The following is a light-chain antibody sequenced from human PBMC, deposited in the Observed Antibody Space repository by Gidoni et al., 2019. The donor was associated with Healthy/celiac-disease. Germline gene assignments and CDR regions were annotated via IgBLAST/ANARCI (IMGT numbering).Light chain of an antibody. V-gene: IGKV3-20*01. J-gene: IGKJ5*01. CDR3: QQYCSSPVT. CDR1: QSVSSSY. CDR2: GAS. Sequence: GTLSLSPGERATLSCRASQSVSSSYLAWYQQKPGQAPRLLIYGASSRATGIPDRFSSSGSGTDFTLTISRLEPEDFAVYYCQQYCSSPVTFGQGTRLEIK.